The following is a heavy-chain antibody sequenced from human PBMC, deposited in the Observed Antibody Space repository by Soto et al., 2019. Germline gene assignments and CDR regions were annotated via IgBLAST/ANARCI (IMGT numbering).Heavy chain of an antibody. V-gene: IGHV4-59*01. CDR1: GGSISSYY. D-gene: IGHD4-17*01. J-gene: IGHJ3*02. Sequence: SETLSLTCTVSGGSISSYYWSWIRQPPGKGLEWIGYIYYSGSTNYNPSLKSRVTISVDTSKNQFSLKLSSVTAADTAVYYCARENYGGYIGAFDIWGQGTMVTVSS. CDR3: ARENYGGYIGAFDI. CDR2: IYYSGST.